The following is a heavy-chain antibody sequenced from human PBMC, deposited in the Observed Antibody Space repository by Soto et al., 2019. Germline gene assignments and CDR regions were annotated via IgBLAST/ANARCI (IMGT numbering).Heavy chain of an antibody. CDR1: GFSLSTRGVG. V-gene: IGHV2-5*02. D-gene: IGHD3-16*01. Sequence: QITLKESGPPLVKPTQTLTLTCTFSGFSLSTRGVGVGWIRQPPGKALEWLALIYWDGFKHYRPSLESRLTVREDTAKTQVVLRMTNIDPVDTATYYCAHKGGGDRILDYWGQGTLVTVSS. CDR3: AHKGGGDRILDY. CDR2: IYWDGFK. J-gene: IGHJ4*02.